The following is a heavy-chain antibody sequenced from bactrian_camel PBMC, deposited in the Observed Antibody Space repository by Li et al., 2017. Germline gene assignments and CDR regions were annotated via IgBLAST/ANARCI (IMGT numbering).Heavy chain of an antibody. V-gene: IGHV3S9*01. D-gene: IGHD2*01. Sequence: HVQLVESGGGSVQPGGSLRLSCAVSVSSANDYCLGWFRQASGKEREWVGSLDSDGRINYADSVKGRFTISKDNRKNILYLQMNSLTPGDTAMYYCVADHRGYCYTTIPYEFNDWGQGTQVTVS. CDR2: LDSDGRI. CDR3: VADHRGYCYTTIPYEFND. CDR1: VSSANDYC. J-gene: IGHJ4*01.